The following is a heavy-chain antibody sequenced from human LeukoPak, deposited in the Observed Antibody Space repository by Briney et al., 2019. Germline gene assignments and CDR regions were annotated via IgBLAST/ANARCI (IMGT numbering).Heavy chain of an antibody. Sequence: SETLSLTCAVSGGSISSSNWWSWVRQPPGKGLEWIGEIYHSGSTNYNPSLKSRVTISVDKSENQFSLKLSSVTAADTAVYYCASPPLTGTTNQNAFDIWGQGTMVTVSS. CDR1: GGSISSSNW. D-gene: IGHD1-20*01. J-gene: IGHJ3*02. V-gene: IGHV4-4*02. CDR3: ASPPLTGTTNQNAFDI. CDR2: IYHSGST.